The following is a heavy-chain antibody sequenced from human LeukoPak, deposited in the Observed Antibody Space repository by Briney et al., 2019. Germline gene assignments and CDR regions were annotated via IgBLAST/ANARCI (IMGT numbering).Heavy chain of an antibody. CDR2: ISGSGGST. CDR1: GFTFRSYA. J-gene: IGHJ3*02. CDR3: AKQQGSGWAFDI. Sequence: GGSLRLSCVASGFTFRSYAMSWVRQAPGKGLEWVSAISGSGGSTYYADSVKGRFTISRDNSKNTLFLQMNSLRAEDTAVYYCAKQQGSGWAFDIWGQGTMVTVSS. D-gene: IGHD6-19*01. V-gene: IGHV3-23*01.